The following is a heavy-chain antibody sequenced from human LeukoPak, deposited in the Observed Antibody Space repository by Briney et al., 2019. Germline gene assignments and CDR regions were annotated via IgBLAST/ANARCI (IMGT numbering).Heavy chain of an antibody. D-gene: IGHD3-22*01. Sequence: ASVKVSCKASGYTFTSYGISWVRQAPGQRLEWMGWINAGNGNTKYSQKFQGRVTITRDTSASTAYMELSSLRSEDTAVYYCARDRPKIRSGYYYPLYYFDYWGQGTLVTVSS. CDR2: INAGNGNT. CDR1: GYTFTSYG. V-gene: IGHV1-3*01. J-gene: IGHJ4*02. CDR3: ARDRPKIRSGYYYPLYYFDY.